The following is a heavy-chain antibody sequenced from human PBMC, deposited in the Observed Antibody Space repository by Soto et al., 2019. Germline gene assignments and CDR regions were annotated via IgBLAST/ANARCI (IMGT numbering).Heavy chain of an antibody. V-gene: IGHV3-33*01. CDR2: IWYDGSNK. D-gene: IGHD3-10*01. J-gene: IGHJ6*02. Sequence: GGSLRLSCAASGFTFSSYGMHWVRQAPGKGLEWVAVIWYDGSNKYYADSVKGRFTISRDNSKNTLYLQMNSLRAEDTAVYYCARAAPNGSGSYYYYGMDVWVHGTRVTVYS. CDR1: GFTFSSYG. CDR3: ARAAPNGSGSYYYYGMDV.